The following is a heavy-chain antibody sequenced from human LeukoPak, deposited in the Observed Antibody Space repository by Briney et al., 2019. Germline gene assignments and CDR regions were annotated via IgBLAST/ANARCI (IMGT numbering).Heavy chain of an antibody. CDR2: ISTSSSYI. J-gene: IGHJ5*02. CDR1: GFTFISDS. V-gene: IGHV3-21*01. CDR3: ARDVRQYYYGSGSYLFDP. D-gene: IGHD3-10*01. Sequence: GGSLRLSCAASGFTFISDSMNWLRQAPGKGLDVFSSISTSSSYIYYADSVKGQFTISRDNAKNSLYLQMNSLRAEDTAVYYCARDVRQYYYGSGSYLFDPWGQGTLVNVSS.